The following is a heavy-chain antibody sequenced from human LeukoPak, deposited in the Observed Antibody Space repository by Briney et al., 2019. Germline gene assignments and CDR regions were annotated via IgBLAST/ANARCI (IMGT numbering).Heavy chain of an antibody. CDR1: GFTFSSYG. Sequence: GGSLRLSCAASGFTFSSYGMHWVRQAPGKGLEWVAVISYDGSNKYYADSVKGRFTISRDNSKNTLYLQMNSLRAEDTAVYYCARGGYSYGYSKLFDYWGQGTLVTVSS. CDR3: ARGGYSYGYSKLFDY. J-gene: IGHJ4*02. CDR2: ISYDGSNK. V-gene: IGHV3-30*03. D-gene: IGHD5-18*01.